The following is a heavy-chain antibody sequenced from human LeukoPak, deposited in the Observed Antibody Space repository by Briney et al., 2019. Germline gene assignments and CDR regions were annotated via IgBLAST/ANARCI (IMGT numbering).Heavy chain of an antibody. CDR3: ARGPPGQLWLRVHFDY. J-gene: IGHJ4*02. D-gene: IGHD5-18*01. V-gene: IGHV1-46*01. Sequence: ASVKVSCKASGYTFTSYYMHWVRQAPGQGLEWMGIINPSGGSTSYAQKFQGRVTMTRDTSTSTVYMELSSLRSEDTAVYYCARGPPGQLWLRVHFDYWGQGTLVTVSS. CDR2: INPSGGST. CDR1: GYTFTSYY.